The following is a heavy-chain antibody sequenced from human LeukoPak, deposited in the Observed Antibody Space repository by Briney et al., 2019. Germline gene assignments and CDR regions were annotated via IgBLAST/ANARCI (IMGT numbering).Heavy chain of an antibody. V-gene: IGHV4-59*01. CDR3: ASMYSSGWYYFDY. D-gene: IGHD6-19*01. Sequence: SETLSLTCTVSGGSISSYYWSWIRQSPGKGLEWIGYIYYSGSTNYNPSLESRVTISIDTSKNQFSPKLSSVTAADTAIYHCASMYSSGWYYFDYWGQGTLVTVSS. J-gene: IGHJ4*02. CDR2: IYYSGST. CDR1: GGSISSYY.